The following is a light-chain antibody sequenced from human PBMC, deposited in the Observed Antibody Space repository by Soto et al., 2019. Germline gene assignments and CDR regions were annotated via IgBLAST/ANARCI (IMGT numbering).Light chain of an antibody. CDR2: GAS. CDR3: QQYYKVPYT. CDR1: QSVSGN. J-gene: IGKJ2*01. Sequence: EIVMTQSPATLSVSPGERATLSCRASQSVSGNLAWYQQNPGRAPRLLIYGASARATDIPARFSGSGSGTEFTLTIGSQQSDDFALYYCQQYYKVPYTFGQGTRLEIK. V-gene: IGKV3-15*01.